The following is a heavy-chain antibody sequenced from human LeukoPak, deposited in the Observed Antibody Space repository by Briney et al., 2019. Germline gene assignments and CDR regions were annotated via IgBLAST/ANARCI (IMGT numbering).Heavy chain of an antibody. Sequence: GGSLRLSCAASGFTFSSSAMSWVRQAPGKGLEWVAAISNNGGYTYYADSVQGRFTISRDNSKSTLCLQMNSLRAEDTAVYYCAKQLGYCSDGSCYFPYWGQGTLVTVSS. CDR1: GFTFSSSA. CDR3: AKQLGYCSDGSCYFPY. CDR2: ISNNGGYT. V-gene: IGHV3-23*01. D-gene: IGHD2-15*01. J-gene: IGHJ4*02.